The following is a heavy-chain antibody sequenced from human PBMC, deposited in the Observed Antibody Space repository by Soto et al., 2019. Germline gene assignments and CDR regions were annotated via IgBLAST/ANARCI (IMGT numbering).Heavy chain of an antibody. CDR3: ARRPRARWQPVGYYMDV. V-gene: IGHV4-39*01. CDR1: GGSISSSSYY. J-gene: IGHJ6*03. D-gene: IGHD6-13*01. CDR2: IYYSGST. Sequence: PSETLSLTCTVSGGSISSSSYYWGWIRQPPGKGLEWIGSIYYSGSTYYNPSLKSRVTISVDTSKNQFSLKLSSVTAADTAVYYCARRPRARWQPVGYYMDVWGKRTTVTVSS.